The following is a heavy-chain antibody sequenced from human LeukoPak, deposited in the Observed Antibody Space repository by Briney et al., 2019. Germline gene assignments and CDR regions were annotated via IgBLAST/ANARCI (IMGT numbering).Heavy chain of an antibody. Sequence: ETLSLTCTVSGGSISTYYGNWIRQAPGKGLEWVSAISGSGGSTYYADSVKGRFTISRDNSKNTLYLQMNSLRAEDTAVYYCAKDLSGGPFGVGYWGQGTLVTVSS. D-gene: IGHD2-15*01. CDR3: AKDLSGGPFGVGY. CDR2: ISGSGGST. J-gene: IGHJ4*02. CDR1: GGSISTYY. V-gene: IGHV3-23*01.